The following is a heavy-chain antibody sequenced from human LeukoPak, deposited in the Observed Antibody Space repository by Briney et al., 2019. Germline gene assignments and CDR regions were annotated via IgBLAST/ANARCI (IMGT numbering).Heavy chain of an antibody. CDR1: GGSISSSSNY. Sequence: SETLSLTCTVSGGSISSSSNYWDWVRQPPGKGLEWLGSIYYSGSTYYNPSLKSRVTISVDASKNHFSLKLSSVTAADTAVYYCAKHSRSGDSGYGNAFDIWGQGTMVTVSS. V-gene: IGHV4-39*01. CDR3: AKHSRSGDSGYGNAFDI. J-gene: IGHJ3*02. CDR2: IYYSGST. D-gene: IGHD5-12*01.